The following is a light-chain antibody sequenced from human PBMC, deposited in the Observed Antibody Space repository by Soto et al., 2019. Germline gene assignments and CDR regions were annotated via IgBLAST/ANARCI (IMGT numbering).Light chain of an antibody. V-gene: IGKV3-15*01. CDR2: GAS. CDR3: QQYGSSPTT. Sequence: EIVMTQSPATLSVSPGERATLSCRASQSVSSTLAWYQQKPGQAPRLLIYGASTRATGIPARFSGSGSGTDFTLTISRLEPEDFAVYYCQQYGSSPTTFGQGTKVDIK. J-gene: IGKJ1*01. CDR1: QSVSST.